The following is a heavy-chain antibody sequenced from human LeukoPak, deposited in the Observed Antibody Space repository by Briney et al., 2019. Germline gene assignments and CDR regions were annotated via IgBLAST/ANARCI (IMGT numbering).Heavy chain of an antibody. CDR2: INDDGSEK. D-gene: IGHD6-13*01. J-gene: IGHJ6*04. Sequence: GGSLRLSCAASGFPFTSYWMIWVRQAPGTGLEWVANINDDGSEKYYVESVKGRFTISRDNAKNSLYLQMNSLRAEDTAVYYCARDIGYSSSWAFLDVWGKGTTVTVSS. V-gene: IGHV3-7*01. CDR3: ARDIGYSSSWAFLDV. CDR1: GFPFTSYW.